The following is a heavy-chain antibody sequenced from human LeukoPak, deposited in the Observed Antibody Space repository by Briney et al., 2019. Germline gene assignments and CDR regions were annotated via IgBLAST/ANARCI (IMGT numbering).Heavy chain of an antibody. V-gene: IGHV3-48*02. CDR1: GFTFSSYS. J-gene: IGHJ4*02. D-gene: IGHD2-8*02. CDR3: AREAAVLIRGYFDY. Sequence: QPGGSLRLSCAASGFTFSSYSMNWVRQAPGKGLEWVSSISSSSDSTYYADSVKGRFTISRDNAKNSLFLQMNSLRDEDTAVYFCAREAAVLIRGYFDYWGQGNLVTVSS. CDR2: ISSSSDST.